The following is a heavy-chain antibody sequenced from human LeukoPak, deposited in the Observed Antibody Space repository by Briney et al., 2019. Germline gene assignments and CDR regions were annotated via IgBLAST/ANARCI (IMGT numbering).Heavy chain of an antibody. Sequence: SVKVSCKASGGTFSSYAISWVRQAPGQGLEWMGGIIPIFGTANYAQKFQGRVTITADESTSTAYMELSSLRSEDTAVYYCARSGIAVAGTVSYFDYWGQGTLVTVSS. CDR3: ARSGIAVAGTVSYFDY. D-gene: IGHD6-19*01. V-gene: IGHV1-69*13. CDR2: IIPIFGTA. CDR1: GGTFSSYA. J-gene: IGHJ4*02.